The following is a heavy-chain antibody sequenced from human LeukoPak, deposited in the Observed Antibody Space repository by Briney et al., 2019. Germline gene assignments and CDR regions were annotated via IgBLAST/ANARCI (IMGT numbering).Heavy chain of an antibody. V-gene: IGHV4-61*02. CDR1: GGSISSGSYY. J-gene: IGHJ6*03. D-gene: IGHD1-26*01. Sequence: SETLSLTCTVSGGSISSGSYYWSWIRQPAGKGLEWIGRIYISGSTNYNPSLKSRVTISVDTSKNQFSLKLSSVTAADTAVYYCARGIVGATHPTYYYYMDVWGKGTTVTISS. CDR2: IYISGST. CDR3: ARGIVGATHPTYYYYMDV.